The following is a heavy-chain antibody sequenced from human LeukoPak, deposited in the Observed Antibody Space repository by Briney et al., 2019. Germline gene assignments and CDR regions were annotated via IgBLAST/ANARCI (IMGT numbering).Heavy chain of an antibody. Sequence: PSETLSLTCTVSGGSISSYYWSWIRQPPGKGLEWIGYVYYSGSTNYNPSLKSRVTMSVDTSKNQFSLKLSSVTAADTAVYYCAVGYSYGQPTLGWGQGTLVTVSS. CDR1: GGSISSYY. CDR2: VYYSGST. D-gene: IGHD5-18*01. CDR3: AVGYSYGQPTLG. J-gene: IGHJ4*02. V-gene: IGHV4-59*01.